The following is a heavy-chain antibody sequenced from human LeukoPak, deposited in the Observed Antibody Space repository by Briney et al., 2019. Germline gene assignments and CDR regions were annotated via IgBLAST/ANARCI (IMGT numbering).Heavy chain of an antibody. CDR1: GGSISSYY. Sequence: PSETLSLTCTVSGGSISSYYWSWIRQPPGKGLEWVSHISASSKTIYYADSVKGRFSISRDNAKSSLYLQMNSLRDEDTAVYYCVRGDGWFGELLNFDFWGQGTLVTVSS. CDR3: VRGDGWFGELLNFDF. D-gene: IGHD3-10*01. J-gene: IGHJ4*02. V-gene: IGHV3-48*02. CDR2: ISASSKTI.